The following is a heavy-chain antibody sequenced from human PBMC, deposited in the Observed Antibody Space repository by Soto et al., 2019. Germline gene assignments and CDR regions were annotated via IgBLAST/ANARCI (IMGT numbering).Heavy chain of an antibody. CDR2: ITRSSSNI. D-gene: IGHD2-2*01. V-gene: IGHV3-21*01. CDR1: GFSFSTYS. Sequence: GGSLRLSCAASGFSFSTYSMNWVRQGPGKGLEWVSSITRSSSNIYYADSVKGRFTISRDNAKNSLYLQMNSLRVEDTAVYYCARDWGRLGYCGSTSCGDAFDIWGQGTMVTVSS. J-gene: IGHJ3*02. CDR3: ARDWGRLGYCGSTSCGDAFDI.